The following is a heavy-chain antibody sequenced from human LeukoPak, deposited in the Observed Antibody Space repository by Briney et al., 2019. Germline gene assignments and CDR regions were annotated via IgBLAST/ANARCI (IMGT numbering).Heavy chain of an antibody. J-gene: IGHJ4*02. CDR1: GGSFSGYY. CDR2: INHSGST. Sequence: SETLSLTCAVYGGSFSGYYWSWIRQPPGKGLEWIGEINHSGSTNYNPSLKSRVTISVDTSKNQFSLRLSSVTAADTAVYYCARGEQLLDYCGQGTLVTVSS. D-gene: IGHD6-6*01. V-gene: IGHV4-34*01. CDR3: ARGEQLLDY.